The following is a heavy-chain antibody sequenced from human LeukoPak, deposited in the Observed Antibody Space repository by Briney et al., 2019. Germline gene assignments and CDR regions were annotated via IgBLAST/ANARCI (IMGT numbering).Heavy chain of an antibody. V-gene: IGHV3-21*01. CDR1: GFTFSSYS. J-gene: IGHJ5*02. CDR2: ISSSSSYI. Sequence: GGSLRLSCAASGFTFSSYSMNWVRQAPGKGLEWVSSISSSSSYIYYADSVKGRFTISRDNTKNSLYLQMNSLRAEDTAVYYCARGFPIAVAGSNWFDPWGQGTLVTVSS. CDR3: ARGFPIAVAGSNWFDP. D-gene: IGHD6-19*01.